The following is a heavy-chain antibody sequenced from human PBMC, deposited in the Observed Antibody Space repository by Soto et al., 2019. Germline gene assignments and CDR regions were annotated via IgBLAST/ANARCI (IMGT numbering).Heavy chain of an antibody. D-gene: IGHD6-19*01. CDR1: GYTFTGYY. V-gene: IGHV1-2*02. CDR2: INPNSGGT. Sequence: ASVKVSCEASGYTFTGYYIHWVRQAPGQGLEWMGWINPNSGGTNYAQKFQGRVTMTRDTSISTAYMELSRLRSDDTAVYYCARDWYSIALAGTNWFDPWGQGSMVTV. CDR3: ARDWYSIALAGTNWFDP. J-gene: IGHJ5*02.